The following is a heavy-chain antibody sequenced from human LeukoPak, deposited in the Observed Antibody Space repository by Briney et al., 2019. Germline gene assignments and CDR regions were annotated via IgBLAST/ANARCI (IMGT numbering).Heavy chain of an antibody. CDR1: GFSFSSYG. D-gene: IGHD1-26*01. CDR3: AKDIEWELPGRYFDL. CDR2: TKQDGSEK. V-gene: IGHV3-7*03. Sequence: GGSLRLSCETSGFSFSSYGLHWVRQAPGKGLEWVANTKQDGSEKYYVDSVKGRFTISRDNAKNSLYLQMNSLRAEDTALYYCAKDIEWELPGRYFDLWGRGTLVTVSS. J-gene: IGHJ2*01.